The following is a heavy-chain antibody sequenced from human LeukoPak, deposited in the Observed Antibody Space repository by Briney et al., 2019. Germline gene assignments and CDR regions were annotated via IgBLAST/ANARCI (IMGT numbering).Heavy chain of an antibody. CDR3: ARRNHYFYYMDV. V-gene: IGHV4-4*09. J-gene: IGHJ6*03. Sequence: PSETLSLTCTVSGGSISSYYWTWIRQSPVKGLEWIGYLFPSGSAFYNPSLESRVTISLDTSEDQFSLTLSSVTAADTAVYYCARRNHYFYYMDVWGKGTTVTVSS. CDR2: LFPSGSA. CDR1: GGSISSYY.